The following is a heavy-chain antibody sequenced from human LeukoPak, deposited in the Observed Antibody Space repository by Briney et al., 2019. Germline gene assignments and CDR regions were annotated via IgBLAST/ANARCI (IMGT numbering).Heavy chain of an antibody. CDR1: GGSISSYY. Sequence: SSETLSLTCIVSGGSISSYYWSWIRQPPGKGLEWFGYIYYSGSTNYNPSLKSRVTISVDTSKNQFSLKLSSVTAADTAVYYCARGLVMAVAGRGEFHYWGQGSLVTVS. V-gene: IGHV4-59*01. D-gene: IGHD6-13*01. CDR3: ARGLVMAVAGRGEFHY. J-gene: IGHJ4*02. CDR2: IYYSGST.